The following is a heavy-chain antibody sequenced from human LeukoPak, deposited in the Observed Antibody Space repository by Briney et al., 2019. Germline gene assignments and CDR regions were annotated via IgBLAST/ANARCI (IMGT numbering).Heavy chain of an antibody. CDR2: ISGSGGST. CDR3: ARARFCSGGTCYSYYHYYYMDV. J-gene: IGHJ6*03. CDR1: GFTFSSYG. Sequence: GGSLRLSCAASGFTFSSYGMHWVRQAPGKGLEWVSAISGSGGSTYYADSVKGRFTVSRDNSKNTLYLQMNSLRAEDTAVYYCARARFCSGGTCYSYYHYYYMDVWGKGTTVTVSS. V-gene: IGHV3-23*01. D-gene: IGHD2-15*01.